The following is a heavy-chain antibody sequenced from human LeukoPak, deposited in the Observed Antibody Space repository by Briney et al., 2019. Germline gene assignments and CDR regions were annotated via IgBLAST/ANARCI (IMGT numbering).Heavy chain of an antibody. J-gene: IGHJ4*02. CDR2: IDPSDSYT. D-gene: IGHD4-17*01. CDR1: GYSFTSYW. CDR3: ATTVTTRSPYYFDY. V-gene: IGHV5-10-1*01. Sequence: GESLKISCKGSGYSFTSYWISWVRQMHGKGLEWMGRIDPSDSYTNYSPSFQGHVTISADKSISTAYLQWSSLKASDTAMYYCATTVTTRSPYYFDYWGQGTLVTVSS.